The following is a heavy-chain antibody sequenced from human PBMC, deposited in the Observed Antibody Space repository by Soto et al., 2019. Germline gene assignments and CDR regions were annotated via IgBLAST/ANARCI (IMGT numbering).Heavy chain of an antibody. CDR2: ISSSSSTI. CDR3: ARGGGYSNYFIYFDY. CDR1: GFTFSSYS. D-gene: IGHD4-4*01. J-gene: IGHJ4*02. V-gene: IGHV3-48*01. Sequence: EVQLVESGGGLVQPGGSLRLSCAASGFTFSSYSMNWVRQAPGKGLEWVSYISSSSSTIYYADSVKGRFTISRDNAKNSLYLQMNSLRAEGTAVYYCARGGGYSNYFIYFDYWGQGTLVTVSS.